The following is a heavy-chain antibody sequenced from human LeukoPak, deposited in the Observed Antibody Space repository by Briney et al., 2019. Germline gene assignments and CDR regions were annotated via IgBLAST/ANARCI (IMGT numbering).Heavy chain of an antibody. Sequence: PGGSLRLSCAASGFTFSSYAMSWVRQAPGKGLEWVSLISGSGGSTYYADSVKGRFIISRDNSKNTLFLQMHSLRADDTAVYYCAKPSDSGSYFRHFDYWGQGTLVTVSS. CDR2: ISGSGGST. CDR1: GFTFSSYA. D-gene: IGHD3-10*01. V-gene: IGHV3-23*01. CDR3: AKPSDSGSYFRHFDY. J-gene: IGHJ4*02.